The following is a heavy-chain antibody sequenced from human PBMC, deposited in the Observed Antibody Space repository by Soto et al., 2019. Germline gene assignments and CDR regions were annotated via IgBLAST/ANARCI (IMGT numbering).Heavy chain of an antibody. CDR1: GYTFTSYG. J-gene: IGHJ6*02. CDR3: ARRRQDTAMVRGYDMDV. Sequence: QVQLVQSGAEVKKPGASVKVSCKASGYTFTSYGISWVRQAPGQGLEWMGRISAYNGNTNYAQKLQGRATMTTNTSTSTADMELRSLRSDDTAVHYCARRRQDTAMVRGYDMDVWGQGTKVTVSS. D-gene: IGHD5-18*01. CDR2: ISAYNGNT. V-gene: IGHV1-18*01.